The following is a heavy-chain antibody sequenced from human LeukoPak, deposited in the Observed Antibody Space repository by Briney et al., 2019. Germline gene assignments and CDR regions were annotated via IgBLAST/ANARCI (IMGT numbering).Heavy chain of an antibody. D-gene: IGHD4-17*01. CDR1: GYTFTSYG. Sequence: ASVKVSCKASGYTFTSYGISWVRQAPGQGLEWMGWISAYNGNTNYAQKLQGRVTMTTDTSTSTAYMELRSLRSDATAVYYCARLRMTTVTTLPFWYYWYGMDVWGQGTTVTVSS. CDR2: ISAYNGNT. V-gene: IGHV1-18*01. J-gene: IGHJ6*02. CDR3: ARLRMTTVTTLPFWYYWYGMDV.